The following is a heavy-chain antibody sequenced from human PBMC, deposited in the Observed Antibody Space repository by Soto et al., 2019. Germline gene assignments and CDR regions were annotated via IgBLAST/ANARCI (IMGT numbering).Heavy chain of an antibody. CDR3: ARRGSGSYYDY. J-gene: IGHJ4*02. Sequence: EVQLLESGGGLVEPGGSLRLSGAASGFTFSSYAMRWVRQAPVKGLEWVSAVSGSGGSRYYADSVKGRFTISRDNSKNTLYLQMNSLRAEDTAVYYCARRGSGSYYDYWGQGTLVTVSS. CDR1: GFTFSSYA. V-gene: IGHV3-23*01. CDR2: VSGSGGSR. D-gene: IGHD1-26*01.